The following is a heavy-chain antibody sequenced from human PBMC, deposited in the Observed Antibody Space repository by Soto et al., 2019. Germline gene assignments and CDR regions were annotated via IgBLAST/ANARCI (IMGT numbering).Heavy chain of an antibody. V-gene: IGHV6-1*01. CDR2: TYYRSKWYN. CDR1: GDSVSSDTAA. CDR3: ARGRGSGWNYYGMDV. J-gene: IGHJ6*02. Sequence: SQTLSLTCAISGDSVSSDTAAWNWIRQSPSRGLEWLGRTYYRSKWYNDYAGSVKSRISINPDTSKNHVSLHLNSVSAEDTAVYFCARGRGSGWNYYGMDVWGQGTTVTV. D-gene: IGHD6-19*01.